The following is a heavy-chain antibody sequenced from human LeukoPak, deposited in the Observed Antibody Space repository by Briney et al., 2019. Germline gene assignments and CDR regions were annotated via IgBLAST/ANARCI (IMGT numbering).Heavy chain of an antibody. CDR3: ARAPGGVVTALAGSAGFDY. J-gene: IGHJ4*02. CDR2: IIPIFGTA. V-gene: IGHV1-69*05. Sequence: SVKVSCKASGSTFSSYAISWVRQAPGQGLEWMGGIIPIFGTANYAQKFQGRVTITTDESTSTAYMELSSLRSEDTAVYYCARAPGGVVTALAGSAGFDYWGQGTLVTVSS. CDR1: GSTFSSYA. D-gene: IGHD2-21*02.